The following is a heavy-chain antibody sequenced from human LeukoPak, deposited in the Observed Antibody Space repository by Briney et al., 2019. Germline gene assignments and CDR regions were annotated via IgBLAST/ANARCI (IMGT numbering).Heavy chain of an antibody. V-gene: IGHV3-48*03. D-gene: IGHD4-23*01. CDR2: ISSSGSTI. CDR1: GFTFSSYE. CDR3: ARKRWYFDY. Sequence: GGSLRLSCAASGFTFSSYEMSWVRQAPGKGLEWVSYISSSGSTIHYADSVKGRFTISRDNAKNSLYLQMNSLRAVDTAVYYCARKRWYFDYWGQGTLVTVSS. J-gene: IGHJ4*02.